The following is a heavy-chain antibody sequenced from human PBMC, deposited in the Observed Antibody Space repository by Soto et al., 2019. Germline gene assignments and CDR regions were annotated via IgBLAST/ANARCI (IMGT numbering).Heavy chain of an antibody. CDR1: GRSFRSYY. CDR3: ARGEPRFMEWLLLSEYFDP. J-gene: IGHJ5*02. Sequence: SETLSLTCAVYGRSFRSYYWSWIRQPPGKGLEWIVVINHSGSTNYDPSLKSRVTISIDTSKNQVSLTLSSVTAADTAVYYCARGEPRFMEWLLLSEYFDPWGQGTLVTVSS. D-gene: IGHD3-3*01. V-gene: IGHV4-34*01. CDR2: INHSGST.